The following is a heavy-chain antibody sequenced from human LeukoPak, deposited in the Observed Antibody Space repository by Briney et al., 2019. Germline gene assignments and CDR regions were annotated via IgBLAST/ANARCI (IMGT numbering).Heavy chain of an antibody. CDR1: GFTFSSYW. Sequence: PGGSLRLSCAASGFTFSSYWMHWVRQAPGKGLVWVSRINSDGSSTSYADSVKGRFTISRDNAKNSLYLQMNSLRAEDTAMYYCARNRNGDYDTSGYYLPGAFDIWGQGTMVTVSS. V-gene: IGHV3-74*01. J-gene: IGHJ3*02. CDR2: INSDGSST. D-gene: IGHD3-22*01. CDR3: ARNRNGDYDTSGYYLPGAFDI.